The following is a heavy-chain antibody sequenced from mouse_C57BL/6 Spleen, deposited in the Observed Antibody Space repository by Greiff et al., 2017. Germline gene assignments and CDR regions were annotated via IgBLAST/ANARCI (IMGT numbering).Heavy chain of an antibody. J-gene: IGHJ2*01. Sequence: EVQLVESGGDLVKPGGSLKLSCAASGFTFSSYGMSWVRQTPDKRLEWVATFSSGGSYTSNPDSVKGRFTISRDNAKNTLYLQMSSLKSEDTAMYYCARSDYDYDYFDYWGQGTTLTVSS. CDR2: FSSGGSYT. CDR3: ARSDYDYDYFDY. V-gene: IGHV5-6*01. CDR1: GFTFSSYG. D-gene: IGHD2-4*01.